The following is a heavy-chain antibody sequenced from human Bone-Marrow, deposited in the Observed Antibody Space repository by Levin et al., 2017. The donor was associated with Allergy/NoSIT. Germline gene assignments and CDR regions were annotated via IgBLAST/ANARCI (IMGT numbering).Heavy chain of an antibody. V-gene: IGHV4-59*01. CDR2: ISNSGIT. Sequence: LSQTLSLTCSVSGASIKTYHWNWIRQPPGKGLEWIGYISNSGITNYNPSLKSRVTISMDTSKNQASLKLSSVTTADTAMYYCAGDDGIGFPPDADYWGRGTLVTVSS. CDR1: GASIKTYH. J-gene: IGHJ4*02. D-gene: IGHD2-21*01. CDR3: AGDDGIGFPPDADY.